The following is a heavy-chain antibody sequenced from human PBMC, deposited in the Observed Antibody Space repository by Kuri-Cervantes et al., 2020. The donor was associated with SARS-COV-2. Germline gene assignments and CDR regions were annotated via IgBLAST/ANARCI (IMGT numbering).Heavy chain of an antibody. J-gene: IGHJ6*03. V-gene: IGHV3-33*01. CDR1: GFTFSSYG. Sequence: GGSLRLSCAASGFTFSSYGMHWVRQAPGKGLEWVAVIWYDGVNKYYADSVKGRFTISRDNSKNTLYLQMNSLRAEDTSVYYCARARGIAVAGSRYYYYYDMDVWGKGTTVTVSS. CDR3: ARARGIAVAGSRYYYYYDMDV. CDR2: IWYDGVNK. D-gene: IGHD6-19*01.